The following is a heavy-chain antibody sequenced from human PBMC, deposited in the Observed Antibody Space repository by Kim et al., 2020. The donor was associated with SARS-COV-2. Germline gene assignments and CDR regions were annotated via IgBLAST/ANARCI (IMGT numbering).Heavy chain of an antibody. CDR1: GGSFSGYY. CDR2: INHSGST. J-gene: IGHJ4*02. V-gene: IGHV4-34*01. Sequence: SETLSLTCAVYGGSFSGYYWSWIRQPPGKGLEWIGEINHSGSTNYNPSLKSRVTISVDTSKNQFSLKLSSVTAADTAVYYCARGGPYDILTGYYGGPFDYWGQGTLVTDSS. D-gene: IGHD3-9*01. CDR3: ARGGPYDILTGYYGGPFDY.